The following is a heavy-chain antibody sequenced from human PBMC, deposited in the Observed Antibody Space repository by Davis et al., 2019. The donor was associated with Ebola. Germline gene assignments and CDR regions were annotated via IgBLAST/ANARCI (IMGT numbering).Heavy chain of an antibody. V-gene: IGHV1-69*05. Sequence: AASVKVSCKASGGTFSSYAISWVRQAPGQGLEWMGGIIPIFGTANYAQKFQGWVTMTRDTSISTAYMELSRLRSDDTAVYYCARGPFSIAAAGDFYYYYYGMDVWGQGTTVTVSS. D-gene: IGHD6-13*01. J-gene: IGHJ6*02. CDR3: ARGPFSIAAAGDFYYYYYGMDV. CDR2: IIPIFGTA. CDR1: GGTFSSYA.